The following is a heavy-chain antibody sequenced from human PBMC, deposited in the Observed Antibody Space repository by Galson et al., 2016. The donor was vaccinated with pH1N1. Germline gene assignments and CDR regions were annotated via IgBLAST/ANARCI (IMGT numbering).Heavy chain of an antibody. CDR3: AKDWWAETTVEGDTADY. Sequence: SLRLSCAASGFTFSNYGMHWVRQAPGKGLEWVAFMHHARNNNYYADSVKGRFTISRDTSKNTLYLQMNSLRAEDTAVYYCAKDWWAETTVEGDTADYWGQGTLVTVSS. CDR1: GFTFSNYG. D-gene: IGHD4-11*01. J-gene: IGHJ4*02. CDR2: MHHARNNN. V-gene: IGHV3-30*02.